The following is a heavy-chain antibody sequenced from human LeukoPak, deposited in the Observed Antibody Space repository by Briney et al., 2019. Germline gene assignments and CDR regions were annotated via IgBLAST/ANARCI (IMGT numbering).Heavy chain of an antibody. D-gene: IGHD5-18*01. CDR3: AKAFREFGTSSSYSSFDT. Sequence: GGSLRLSCAASGFTFSSFALSWVRQAPGKGLEWVSSVSYTRVATYDADSVKERLTISSAYSHNIHFLQINGLRAEDTAVYFCAKAFREFGTSSSYSSFDTWGQGTMVTVSS. CDR2: VSYTRVAT. J-gene: IGHJ3*02. CDR1: GFTFSSFA. V-gene: IGHV3-23*01.